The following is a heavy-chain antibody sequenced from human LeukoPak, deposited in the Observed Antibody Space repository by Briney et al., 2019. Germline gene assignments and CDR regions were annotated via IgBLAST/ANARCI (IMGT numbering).Heavy chain of an antibody. CDR3: AIDRQQGIPYQPMEY. D-gene: IGHD7-27*01. J-gene: IGHJ4*02. CDR1: GFTFSSYA. Sequence: PGGSLRLSCAASGFTFSSYAMNWVRQAPGKGLEWVSYISSSSSTVYYEDSVKGRFTISRDNARNSLYLQMNSLRDEDTAVYYCAIDRQQGIPYQPMEYWGQGTLVTVSS. V-gene: IGHV3-48*02. CDR2: ISSSSSTV.